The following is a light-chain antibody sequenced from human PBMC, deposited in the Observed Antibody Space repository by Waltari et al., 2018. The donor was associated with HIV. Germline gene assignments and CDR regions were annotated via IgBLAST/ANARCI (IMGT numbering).Light chain of an antibody. V-gene: IGKV1-17*01. Sequence: DIQMTQSPSPLSASVGDRVTITCRASQGIGNELGWYQQKVGQAPKRLIYAASRLQSGVPSRFSGSASGTDFTLTISSLQPEDFATYYCLQHHSNPPTFGGGTKVESK. J-gene: IGKJ4*01. CDR3: LQHHSNPPT. CDR1: QGIGNE. CDR2: AAS.